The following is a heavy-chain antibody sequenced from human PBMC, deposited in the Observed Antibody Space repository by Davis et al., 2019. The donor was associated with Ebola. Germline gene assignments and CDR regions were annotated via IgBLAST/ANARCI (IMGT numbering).Heavy chain of an antibody. Sequence: GESLKISCKGSGYTFTGYWIGWVRQMPGKGLEWMGIIYPGDSDTRYSPSFQGQVTISADKSISTAYLEWSSLKASDTAMYYCATAQRASGYPYYFDYWGQGTLVTVSS. J-gene: IGHJ4*02. D-gene: IGHD3-3*01. CDR3: ATAQRASGYPYYFDY. V-gene: IGHV5-51*01. CDR1: GYTFTGYW. CDR2: IYPGDSDT.